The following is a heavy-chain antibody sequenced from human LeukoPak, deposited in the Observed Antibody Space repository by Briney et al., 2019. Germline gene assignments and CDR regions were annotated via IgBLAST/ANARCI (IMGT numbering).Heavy chain of an antibody. CDR3: ARDYMTTVTPPGY. D-gene: IGHD4-17*01. V-gene: IGHV1-2*02. Sequence: ASVKVSCKASGYTSTGYYMHWVRQAPGQGLEWMGWINPNSGGTNYAQKFQGRVTMTRDTSISTAYMELSRLRSDDTAVYYCARDYMTTVTPPGYWGQGTLVTVSS. CDR2: INPNSGGT. J-gene: IGHJ4*02. CDR1: GYTSTGYY.